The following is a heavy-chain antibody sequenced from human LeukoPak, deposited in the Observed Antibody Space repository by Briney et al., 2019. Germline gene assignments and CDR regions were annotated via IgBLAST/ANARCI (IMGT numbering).Heavy chain of an antibody. CDR3: AVGHYYHSSGYLFDS. CDR1: GGSISSSSYY. CDR2: IYYSGST. J-gene: IGHJ4*02. D-gene: IGHD3-22*01. Sequence: PSETLSLTCTVSGGSISSSSYYWGWIRQPPGKGLEWIGSIYYSGSTYYNPPLKSRITISVDTSKNQFSLKLSSVPAADTAVYYCAVGHYYHSSGYLFDSWGQGTLVTVSS. V-gene: IGHV4-39*07.